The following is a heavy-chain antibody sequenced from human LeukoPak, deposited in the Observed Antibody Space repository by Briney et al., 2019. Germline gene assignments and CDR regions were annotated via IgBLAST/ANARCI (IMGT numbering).Heavy chain of an antibody. CDR1: GGSFSGYY. J-gene: IGHJ4*02. Sequence: SETLSLTCAVYGGSFSGYYWSWIRQPPGKGLEWIGEINHSGSTNYNPSLKSRVTISVDTSKNQFSLKLSSVTAADTAAYYCARGQVKYDYWGQGTLVTVSS. V-gene: IGHV4-34*01. CDR2: INHSGST. CDR3: ARGQVKYDY.